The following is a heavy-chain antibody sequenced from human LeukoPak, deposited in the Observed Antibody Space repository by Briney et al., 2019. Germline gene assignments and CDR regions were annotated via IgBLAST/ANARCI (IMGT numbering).Heavy chain of an antibody. D-gene: IGHD3-16*02. Sequence: GGSLRLSCSASGFTFNRFYLHWVRQAPGKGLEFVSHISSNGATTYYADSVKGRFTISRDNSKNTLYLQMSSLRAEDTAVYYCARLSAAGLEGFDYWGQGTLVTVSS. CDR2: ISSNGATT. J-gene: IGHJ4*02. CDR1: GFTFNRFY. V-gene: IGHV3-64D*06. CDR3: ARLSAAGLEGFDY.